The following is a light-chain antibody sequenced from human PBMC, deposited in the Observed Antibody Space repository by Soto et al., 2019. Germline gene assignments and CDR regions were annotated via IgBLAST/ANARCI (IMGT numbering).Light chain of an antibody. CDR3: QHYGSSPPIT. V-gene: IGKV3-20*01. J-gene: IGKJ5*01. CDR1: QSVRGTS. Sequence: DIVLTQSPGTLSLSPGERATLSCRASQSVRGTSLAWYQQKPGQAPRLLIYDASSRATGIPDRFSGGGSGKDFTRTISRLEPEDFAVYYCQHYGSSPPITFGQGTRLEIK. CDR2: DAS.